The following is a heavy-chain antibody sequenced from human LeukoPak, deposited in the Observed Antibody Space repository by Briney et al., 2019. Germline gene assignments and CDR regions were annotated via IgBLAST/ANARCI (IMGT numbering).Heavy chain of an antibody. J-gene: IGHJ4*02. CDR2: IKQDGSEK. CDR3: ARGSGSYYNPEFDY. V-gene: IGHV3-7*01. CDR1: GFTFSNYW. Sequence: PGGSPRLSCAASGFTFSNYWMSWVRQAPGKGLEWVANIKQDGSEKYYVDSVKGRFTISRDNAKNSLYLQMNSLRAEDTAVYYCARGSGSYYNPEFDYWGQGTLVTVSS. D-gene: IGHD1-26*01.